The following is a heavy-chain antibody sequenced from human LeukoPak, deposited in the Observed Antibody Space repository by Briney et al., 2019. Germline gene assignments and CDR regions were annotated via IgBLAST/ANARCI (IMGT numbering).Heavy chain of an antibody. V-gene: IGHV4-39*07. CDR1: GGSISSSSYY. CDR3: ARDNHHYDSSGYYLPYFDY. Sequence: SETLSLTCTVSGGSISSSSYYWGWIRQPPGKGLEWIGSIYYSGSTNYNPSLKSRVTISVDTSKNQFSLKLSSVTAADTAVYYCARDNHHYDSSGYYLPYFDYWGQGTLVTVSS. CDR2: IYYSGST. D-gene: IGHD3-22*01. J-gene: IGHJ4*02.